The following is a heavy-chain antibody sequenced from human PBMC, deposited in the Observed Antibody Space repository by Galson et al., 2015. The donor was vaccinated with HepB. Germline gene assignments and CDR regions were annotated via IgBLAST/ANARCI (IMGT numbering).Heavy chain of an antibody. CDR2: ITSSSTI. CDR3: ASEPPRIQLWGPLGY. D-gene: IGHD5-18*01. J-gene: IGHJ4*02. Sequence: LRLSCAASGFTFSSFSMNWVRQAPGKGLEWLSYITSSSTIYYADSVKGRFTISRDNAKNSLYLQMNSLRAEDTAVYYCASEPPRIQLWGPLGYWGQGTLVTVSS. V-gene: IGHV3-48*01. CDR1: GFTFSSFS.